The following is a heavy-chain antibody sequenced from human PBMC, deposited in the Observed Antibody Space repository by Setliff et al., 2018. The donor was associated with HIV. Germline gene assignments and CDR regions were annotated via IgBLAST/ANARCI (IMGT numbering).Heavy chain of an antibody. J-gene: IGHJ3*02. CDR3: ATVGPTIWGAFDN. CDR2: MNVQTNTV. D-gene: IGHD3-16*01. Sequence: ASVKVSCKASGYTFINYDLNWVRQATGQGLEWMGWMNVQTNTVTYAEKFRGRVTMTRNTAIGTAYMELSSLRSEDTAVYYCATVGPTIWGAFDNWGQGTMVTVSS. V-gene: IGHV1-8*02. CDR1: GYTFINYD.